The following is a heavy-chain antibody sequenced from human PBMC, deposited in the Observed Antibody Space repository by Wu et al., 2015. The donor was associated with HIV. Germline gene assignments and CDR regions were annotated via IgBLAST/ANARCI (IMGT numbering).Heavy chain of an antibody. CDR3: ARNTDSVATSLYSLGV. V-gene: IGHV1-69*05. J-gene: IGHJ6*02. D-gene: IGHD5-12*01. Sequence: QAQLVQFGDEVKKPGSSVKVTCKASGDGFTSYAVSWVRQAPGQGLEWMGGINPLFGTTKHVQRFQDRVTFSTDEFKRTVYMELSSLRNEDTAVYYCARNTDSVATSLYSLGVWGQGTTVTVSS. CDR1: GDGFTSYA. CDR2: INPLFGTT.